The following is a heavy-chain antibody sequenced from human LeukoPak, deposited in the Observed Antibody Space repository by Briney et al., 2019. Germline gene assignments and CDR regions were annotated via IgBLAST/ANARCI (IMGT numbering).Heavy chain of an antibody. D-gene: IGHD3-10*01. CDR1: GFTFRDYG. CDR3: ARVSGLGMNEYYQH. V-gene: IGHV3-74*01. CDR2: INNDGSDT. Sequence: GGSLRLSCAASGFTFRDYGMHWVRQAPGKGLVWVSRINNDGSDTRYADSVRGRFTISRDNAKNTLYLQMNSLRAEDTAVYYCARVSGLGMNEYYQHWGQGTLVTVPS. J-gene: IGHJ1*01.